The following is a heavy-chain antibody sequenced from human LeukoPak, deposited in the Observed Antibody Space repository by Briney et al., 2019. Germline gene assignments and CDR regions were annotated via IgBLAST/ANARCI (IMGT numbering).Heavy chain of an antibody. CDR2: INSDGSST. V-gene: IGHV3-74*01. J-gene: IGHJ4*02. Sequence: GGSLRLSCAASGFTFSSYWMHWVRQAPGKGLVWVSRINSDGSSTSYADSVKGRFTISRDNAKNTLYLQMNSLRAEDTAVYYCARSNDDYGDYIDHWGQGTLVTVSS. D-gene: IGHD4-17*01. CDR3: ARSNDDYGDYIDH. CDR1: GFTFSSYW.